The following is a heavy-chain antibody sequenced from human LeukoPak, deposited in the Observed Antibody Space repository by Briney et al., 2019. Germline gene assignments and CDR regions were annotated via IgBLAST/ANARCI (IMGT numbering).Heavy chain of an antibody. CDR3: AKDQYYYDSSGYGGFDY. J-gene: IGHJ4*02. CDR2: ISYDGSNK. Sequence: GGSLRLSCAASGFTFSSYGMHWVREAPGKGLEWVAVISYDGSNKYYADSVKGRFTIPRDNSKNTLYLQMNSLRAEDTAVYYCAKDQYYYDSSGYGGFDYWGQGTLVTVS. V-gene: IGHV3-30*18. D-gene: IGHD3-22*01. CDR1: GFTFSSYG.